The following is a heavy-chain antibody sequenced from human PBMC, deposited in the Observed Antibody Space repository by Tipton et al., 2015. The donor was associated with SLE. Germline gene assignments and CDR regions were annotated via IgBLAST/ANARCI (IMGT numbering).Heavy chain of an antibody. V-gene: IGHV4-4*07. Sequence: TLSLTCTVSGGSIRGHYWNWIRQPAGKGLEWIGRVYASGNTYYNPSLKGRLIMSVDTSKNHFSLRLTSVTAADTAMYYCAPNDVFDVWGQGTMVTVSS. CDR2: VYASGNT. CDR1: GGSIRGHY. J-gene: IGHJ3*01. CDR3: APNDVFDV.